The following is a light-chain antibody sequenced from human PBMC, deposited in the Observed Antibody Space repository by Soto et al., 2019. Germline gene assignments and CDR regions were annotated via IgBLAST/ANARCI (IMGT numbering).Light chain of an antibody. CDR3: QQNFNIILT. Sequence: DIQFTQSPSSLSASVGDTVTITCRSSQIISTYLNWWQHKPGTAPRLLISSASNLHTGVPSRFSGSGSGAAFTLTIRSLQPEDSATYFCQQNFNIILTFGGGTKVDIK. CDR2: SAS. CDR1: QIISTY. V-gene: IGKV1-39*01. J-gene: IGKJ4*01.